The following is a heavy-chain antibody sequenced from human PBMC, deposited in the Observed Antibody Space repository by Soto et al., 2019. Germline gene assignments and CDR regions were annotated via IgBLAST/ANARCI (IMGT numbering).Heavy chain of an antibody. CDR1: GFTFSRVS. Sequence: GGSLRLSCEASGFTFSRVSMNWVRQFPGKGLEWVASISSGSSDTWYADSVKGRFIISRDNAQNSLFLQMNTLRPEDTAMYYCARVAYWGPGTQVTVSS. CDR3: ARVAY. V-gene: IGHV3-21*01. J-gene: IGHJ4*02. CDR2: ISSGSSDT.